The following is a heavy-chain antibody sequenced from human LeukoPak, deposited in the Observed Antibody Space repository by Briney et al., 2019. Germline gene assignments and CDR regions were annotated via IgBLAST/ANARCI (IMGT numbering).Heavy chain of an antibody. J-gene: IGHJ3*02. CDR1: GFTFSSYA. V-gene: IGHV3-30*04. Sequence: PGRSLRLSCAASGFTFSSYAMHWVRQAPGKGLEWVAFIRYDGSNKYYADSVKGRFTISRDNSKNTLYLQMNSLRAEDTAVYYCARVPYSGSYYGAFDIWGQGTMVTVSS. CDR3: ARVPYSGSYYGAFDI. D-gene: IGHD1-26*01. CDR2: IRYDGSNK.